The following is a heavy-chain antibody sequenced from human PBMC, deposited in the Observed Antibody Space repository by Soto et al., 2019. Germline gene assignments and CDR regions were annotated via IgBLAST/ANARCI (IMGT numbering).Heavy chain of an antibody. Sequence: GASVKVSCKASGYTFTSYGISWVRQAPGQGLEWMGWMNPNNGNTNYAQKLQGRVTMTTDTSTSTAYMELRSLRSDDTAVYYCARLATVTTPSWFDPWGQGTLVTVSS. D-gene: IGHD4-17*01. CDR2: MNPNNGNT. J-gene: IGHJ5*02. CDR3: ARLATVTTPSWFDP. V-gene: IGHV1-18*01. CDR1: GYTFTSYG.